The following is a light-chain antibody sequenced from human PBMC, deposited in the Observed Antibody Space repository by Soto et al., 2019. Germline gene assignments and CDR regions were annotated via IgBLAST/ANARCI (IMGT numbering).Light chain of an antibody. CDR3: QQLNSYPPYT. Sequence: DIQLTQSPSFLSASVGDRVTITCRASQGISSYLAWYQQNPGKAPKLLIYAASTLQTGVPSRFSGSGSGTEFTLTISSLQPEDFATYYCQQLNSYPPYTFGQGTKLDIK. J-gene: IGKJ2*01. CDR1: QGISSY. CDR2: AAS. V-gene: IGKV1-9*01.